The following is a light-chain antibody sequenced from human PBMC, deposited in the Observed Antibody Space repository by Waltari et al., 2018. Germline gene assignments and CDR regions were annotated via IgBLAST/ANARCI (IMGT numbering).Light chain of an antibody. CDR1: RRNIGAYDL. CDR3: SSYSAFRIVV. J-gene: IGLJ2*01. CDR2: DVQ. V-gene: IGLV2-23*02. Sequence: QPALTQPASVSGPPGQSLTISRTGTRRNIGAYDLVPWYHQAPGEVPKLIIYDVQFRPSGVSGRFSGSKSGNTASLIISDLQAEDEGDYYCSSYSAFRIVVFGGGTRVTVL.